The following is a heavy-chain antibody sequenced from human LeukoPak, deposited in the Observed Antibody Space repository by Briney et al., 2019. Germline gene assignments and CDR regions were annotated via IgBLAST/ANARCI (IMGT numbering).Heavy chain of an antibody. CDR3: AREGHLGARDYYYMDV. CDR2: ISYDGSNK. Sequence: GGSLRLSCAASGFTFSSYAMHWVRQAPGKGLEWVAVISYDGSNKYYADSVKGRFTISRDNSKNTLYLQMNSLRAEDTAVYYCAREGHLGARDYYYMDVWGKGTTVTVSS. CDR1: GFTFSSYA. V-gene: IGHV3-30-3*01. J-gene: IGHJ6*03.